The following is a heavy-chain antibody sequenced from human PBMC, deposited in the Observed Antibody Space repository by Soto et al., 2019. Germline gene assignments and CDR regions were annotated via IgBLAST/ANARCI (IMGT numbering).Heavy chain of an antibody. J-gene: IGHJ5*02. CDR2: IYYSGST. D-gene: IGHD2-2*01. Sequence: QLQLQESGPGLVKPSETLSLTCTVSGGSISSSSYYWGWIRQPPGKGLEWIGSIYYSGSTYYNPSLKSRVTISVDTSKNQFSLKLSSVTAADTAVYYCARDLYCSSQGRGTSCYATGEFDPWGQGTLVTVSS. CDR3: ARDLYCSSQGRGTSCYATGEFDP. CDR1: GGSISSSSYY. V-gene: IGHV4-39*02.